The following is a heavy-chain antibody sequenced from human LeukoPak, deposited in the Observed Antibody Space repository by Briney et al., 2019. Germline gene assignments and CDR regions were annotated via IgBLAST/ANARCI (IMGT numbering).Heavy chain of an antibody. CDR2: SSPTGDIT. D-gene: IGHD2-21*01. J-gene: IGHJ4*02. V-gene: IGHV4-34*01. Sequence: SETLSLTCAVYGGSFSGNYWTLIRLTPGRGLEWIGESSPTGDITGYNPSLKGRATISVDPSRKQFSLKLTSVTAADTGVYYFARVPDFIARPCDSWGPGTLVTVSS. CDR3: ARVPDFIARPCDS. CDR1: GGSFSGNY.